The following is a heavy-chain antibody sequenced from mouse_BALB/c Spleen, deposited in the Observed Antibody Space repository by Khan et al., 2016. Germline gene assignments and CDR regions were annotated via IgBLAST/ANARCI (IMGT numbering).Heavy chain of an antibody. CDR2: INSNGVGT. Sequence: EVELVESGGGLVQPGGSLKLSCAASGFTFSSYGMSWVRQTPDKRLELVATINSNGVGTSYPDSVKGRFTICRDNAKNILYLQMSSLKSEDRAMYYCAIRERYDYAEGYWGYGPSVSDSA. V-gene: IGHV5-6-3*01. D-gene: IGHD1-1*01. CDR1: GFTFSSYG. CDR3: AIRERYDYAEGY. J-gene: IGHJ4*01.